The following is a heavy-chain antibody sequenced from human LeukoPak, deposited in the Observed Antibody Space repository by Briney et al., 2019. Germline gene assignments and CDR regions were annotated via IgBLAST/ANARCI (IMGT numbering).Heavy chain of an antibody. Sequence: GASVKVSCKASGYSFTSYGISWVRQAPGQGLEWMGRINSYNGNINYAPKFQGRVTMTTDTSTSTAYMELRSLRSDDTAMYYCARERTSVVIMTDLYSRRHRAFDIWGQGTMVTVSS. CDR1: GYSFTSYG. CDR3: ARERTSVVIMTDLYSRRHRAFDI. J-gene: IGHJ3*02. D-gene: IGHD3-10*01. V-gene: IGHV1-18*01. CDR2: INSYNGNI.